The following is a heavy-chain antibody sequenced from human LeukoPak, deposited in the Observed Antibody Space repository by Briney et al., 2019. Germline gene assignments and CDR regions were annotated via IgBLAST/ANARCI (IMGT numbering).Heavy chain of an antibody. CDR1: GFSVSSNY. Sequence: GGSLRLSCAASGFSVSSNYMTWVRQAPGKGLEWVSVIYSGGSTNYADSVKGRFTLSRDNSKNTLYLQMNSLRAEDTAVYYCARGGSSGWYAECYFDYWGQGTLVTVSS. CDR2: IYSGGST. D-gene: IGHD6-19*01. CDR3: ARGGSSGWYAECYFDY. V-gene: IGHV3-66*01. J-gene: IGHJ4*02.